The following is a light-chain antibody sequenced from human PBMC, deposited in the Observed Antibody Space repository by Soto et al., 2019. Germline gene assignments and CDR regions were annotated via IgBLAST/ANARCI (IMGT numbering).Light chain of an antibody. V-gene: IGLV1-47*01. CDR1: SSNIGSNY. CDR2: RNN. CDR3: AAWDDSLLG. J-gene: IGLJ3*02. Sequence: QSVLTQPPSASGTPGQRVTISCSGSSSNIGSNYVYWYQQLPGTAPKLLIYRNNQRPSGVPDRFSGSKSGTSASLAISGLRSEDEADYYCAAWDDSLLGFGGGTKLT.